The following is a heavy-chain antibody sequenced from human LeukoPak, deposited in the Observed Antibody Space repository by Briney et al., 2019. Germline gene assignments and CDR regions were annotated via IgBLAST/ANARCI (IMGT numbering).Heavy chain of an antibody. CDR1: GGSISSYY. CDR2: IYYSGST. J-gene: IGHJ1*01. D-gene: IGHD5-24*01. CDR3: ARGGDGYNYVSRYFQH. Sequence: SETLSLTCTVSGGSISSYYWSWIRQPPGKGLEWIGYIYYSGSTNYNPSLKSRVTISVDTSKNQFSLKLSSVTAADTAVYYCARGGDGYNYVSRYFQHWGQGTLVTVSS. V-gene: IGHV4-59*12.